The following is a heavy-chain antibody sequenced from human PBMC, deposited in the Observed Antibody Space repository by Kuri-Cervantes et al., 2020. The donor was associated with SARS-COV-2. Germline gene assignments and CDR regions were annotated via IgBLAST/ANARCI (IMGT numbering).Heavy chain of an antibody. D-gene: IGHD6-13*01. CDR3: ESESGYSSSWGDY. J-gene: IGHJ4*02. V-gene: IGHV3-9*01. CDR2: ISWNSGSI. Sequence: GGSLRLSCAASGFTFDDYAMHWVRQAPGKGLEWVSGISWNSGSIGYADSVKGRFTISRDNAKNSLYLQMNSLRAEDTAVYYCESESGYSSSWGDYWGQGTLVTVSS. CDR1: GFTFDDYA.